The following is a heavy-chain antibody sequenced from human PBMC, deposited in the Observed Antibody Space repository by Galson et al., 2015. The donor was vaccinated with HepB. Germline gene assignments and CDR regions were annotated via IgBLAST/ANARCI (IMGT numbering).Heavy chain of an antibody. V-gene: IGHV3-30-3*01. CDR2: ISYDGSKK. CDR3: ARGYVRYDSSGYYDFDY. Sequence: SLRLSCAASGFTFSGYAMHWVRQAPGKGLEWVAVISYDGSKKYYADSVKGRFTISRDNSKNTLYLEMNSLRAEDTAVYYCARGYVRYDSSGYYDFDYWGQGTLVTVSS. CDR1: GFTFSGYA. J-gene: IGHJ4*02. D-gene: IGHD3-22*01.